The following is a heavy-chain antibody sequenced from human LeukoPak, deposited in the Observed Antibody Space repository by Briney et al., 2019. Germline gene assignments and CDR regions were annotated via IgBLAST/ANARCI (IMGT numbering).Heavy chain of an antibody. CDR3: TKPDCPSTSCYTLDY. J-gene: IGHJ4*02. D-gene: IGHD2-2*02. Sequence: PGGSLRLSCAASGFTFSSYAMSWVRQAPGKGLEWVSAISGSGDNTYYADSVKGRFTISRDNSKNTLYLQMNSLRVEDTAVYYCTKPDCPSTSCYTLDYWGQGILVTVSS. V-gene: IGHV3-23*01. CDR2: ISGSGDNT. CDR1: GFTFSSYA.